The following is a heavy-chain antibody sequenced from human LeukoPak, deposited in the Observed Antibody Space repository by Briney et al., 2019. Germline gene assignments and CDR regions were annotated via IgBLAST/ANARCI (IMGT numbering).Heavy chain of an antibody. V-gene: IGHV4-59*01. CDR3: ARELRYSSGFQH. Sequence: SETLSLTCTVSGGSISSYYWSWIRQPPGKGLEWIGYIYYSGSTNYNPSLKSRVTISVDTSKNQFSLKLSSLTAADTAVYYCARELRYSSGFQHWGQGTLVTVSS. D-gene: IGHD3-9*01. CDR1: GGSISSYY. J-gene: IGHJ1*01. CDR2: IYYSGST.